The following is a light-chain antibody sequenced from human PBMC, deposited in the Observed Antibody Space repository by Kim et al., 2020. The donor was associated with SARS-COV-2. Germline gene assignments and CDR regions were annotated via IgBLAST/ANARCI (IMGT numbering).Light chain of an antibody. CDR1: NLRSYY. V-gene: IGLV3-19*01. CDR2: GKN. CDR3: NSRDTSGNHR. Sequence: SSELTQDPAVSVALGQTVRITCQGDNLRSYYASWYQQKPGQAPVLVIYGKNNRPSGIPDRFSGSSSGNTASLTITGAQAEDEADYYCNSRDTSGNHRFGG. J-gene: IGLJ2*01.